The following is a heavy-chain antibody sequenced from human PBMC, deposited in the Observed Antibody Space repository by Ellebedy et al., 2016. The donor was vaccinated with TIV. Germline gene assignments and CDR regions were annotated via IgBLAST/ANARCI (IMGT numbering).Heavy chain of an antibody. CDR3: ASSTGLTVTSFDY. V-gene: IGHV4-4*07. D-gene: IGHD4-17*01. J-gene: IGHJ4*02. Sequence: SETLSLTXTVSGGSISSYYWSWIRQPAGKGLEWIGRINTSGSTNYKSSLKSRVTMSVDTSKNQLYLKLSSVTAADTAVYYCASSTGLTVTSFDYWGQGTLVTVSS. CDR2: INTSGST. CDR1: GGSISSYY.